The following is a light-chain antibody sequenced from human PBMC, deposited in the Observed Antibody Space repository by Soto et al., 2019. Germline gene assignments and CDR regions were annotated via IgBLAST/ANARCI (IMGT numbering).Light chain of an antibody. CDR3: QRYNAAPFT. V-gene: IGKV3-15*01. CDR1: HSVGST. J-gene: IGKJ3*01. CDR2: DTS. Sequence: ETVMTQSPATLSVSPGERATLSCRASHSVGSTLAWYQQKPGQAPRLLMFDTSTRATGIPARFSGSGSGTEFTLTINNLQPEDVATYYCQRYNAAPFTFGPGTKVDIK.